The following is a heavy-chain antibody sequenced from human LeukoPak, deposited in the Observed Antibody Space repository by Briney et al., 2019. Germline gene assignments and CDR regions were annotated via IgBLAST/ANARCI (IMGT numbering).Heavy chain of an antibody. J-gene: IGHJ6*03. Sequence: GGTLRLSCAASGFTFSSYGMSWVRQAPGKGLEWVSAISGSGGSTYYADSVKGRFTISRDNSKNTLYLQMNSLRAEDTAVYYCAKGQDTMVRGGAGYYYYYMDVWGKGTTVTVSS. CDR2: ISGSGGST. D-gene: IGHD3-10*01. V-gene: IGHV3-23*01. CDR3: AKGQDTMVRGGAGYYYYYMDV. CDR1: GFTFSSYG.